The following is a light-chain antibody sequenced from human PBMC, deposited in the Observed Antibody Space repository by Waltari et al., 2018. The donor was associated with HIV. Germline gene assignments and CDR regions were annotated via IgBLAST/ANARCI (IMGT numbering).Light chain of an antibody. J-gene: IGKJ2*01. Sequence: EIVLTQSPGTLSLSPGERATLSCRASQSVSSSYLAWYQQEPGQAPSLLIYAASRRATGIPDRFSGSGSGTDFTLTISGLEPEDFAVYYCQQYGSSPYTFGQGTNLEIK. V-gene: IGKV3-20*01. CDR1: QSVSSSY. CDR3: QQYGSSPYT. CDR2: AAS.